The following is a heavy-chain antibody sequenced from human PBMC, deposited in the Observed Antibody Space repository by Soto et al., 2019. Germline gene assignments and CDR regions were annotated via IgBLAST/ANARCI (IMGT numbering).Heavy chain of an antibody. J-gene: IGHJ4*02. CDR3: ARDSSGVVVAAKDY. Sequence: QVQLVESGGGVVQPGRSLRLSCAASGFTFSSYGMHWVRQAPGKGLEWVAVIWYDGSNKYYADSVKGRFTISRDNSKNTLYLQMNSLRAEDTAVYYCARDSSGVVVAAKDYWGQGTLVTVSS. D-gene: IGHD2-15*01. V-gene: IGHV3-33*01. CDR2: IWYDGSNK. CDR1: GFTFSSYG.